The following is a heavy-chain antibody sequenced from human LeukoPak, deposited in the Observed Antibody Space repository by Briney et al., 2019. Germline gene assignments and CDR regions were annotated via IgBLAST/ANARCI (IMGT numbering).Heavy chain of an antibody. J-gene: IGHJ5*02. V-gene: IGHV3-23*01. Sequence: PGGSLRLSCAASGFTFSSYAMSWVRQAPGKGLEWVSAISGSGGTTYYADSVKGRFTISRDNSKNTLFLQMNSLRAEDTAVYYCAKSSGSYPNWFDPWGQETLVSVSS. CDR2: ISGSGGTT. CDR1: GFTFSSYA. D-gene: IGHD3-10*01. CDR3: AKSSGSYPNWFDP.